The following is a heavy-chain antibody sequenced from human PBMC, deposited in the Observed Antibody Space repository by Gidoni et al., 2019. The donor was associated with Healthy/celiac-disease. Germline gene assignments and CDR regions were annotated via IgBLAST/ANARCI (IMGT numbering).Heavy chain of an antibody. V-gene: IGHV3-30*04. J-gene: IGHJ4*02. CDR3: APFDHYDSSGPSFDY. Sequence: CAASGFTFSSYAMHWVRQAPGKGLEWVAVISYDGRNKYYADSVKGRFTISRDNSKNTLSLQMNSLRAEDTAVYYCAPFDHYDSSGPSFDYWGQGTLVTVSS. CDR1: GFTFSSYA. D-gene: IGHD3-22*01. CDR2: ISYDGRNK.